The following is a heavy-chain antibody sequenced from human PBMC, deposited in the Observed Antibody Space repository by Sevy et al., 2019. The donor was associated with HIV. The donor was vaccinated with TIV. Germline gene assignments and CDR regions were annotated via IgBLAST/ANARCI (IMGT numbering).Heavy chain of an antibody. J-gene: IGHJ3*02. CDR3: ATESRLLFHNHDAFDI. CDR1: GYTLTELS. CDR2: FDPEDGET. D-gene: IGHD2-21*02. V-gene: IGHV1-24*01. Sequence: ASVKVSCKVSGYTLTELSMHWVRQAPGKGLEWMGGFDPEDGETIYAQKFQGRVTMTEDRTTDTAYMELSSLRSEDTAVYYCATESRLLFHNHDAFDIWGQGTMVTVSS.